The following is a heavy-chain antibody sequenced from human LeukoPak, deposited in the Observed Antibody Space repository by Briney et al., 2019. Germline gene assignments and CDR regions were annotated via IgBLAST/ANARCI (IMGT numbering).Heavy chain of an antibody. V-gene: IGHV4-38-2*02. CDR2: IYHSESA. CDR1: GYSISSGYY. CDR3: AVNLYSSGWYSDY. J-gene: IGHJ4*02. D-gene: IGHD6-19*01. Sequence: SESLSLTCTVSGYSISSGYYWGWIRQPPGKGLEWIGSIYHSESAGYNPSLKSRVTISVDTTRNQFSLKLRSVTAADTAVYYCAVNLYSSGWYSDYWGQGTLVTVSS.